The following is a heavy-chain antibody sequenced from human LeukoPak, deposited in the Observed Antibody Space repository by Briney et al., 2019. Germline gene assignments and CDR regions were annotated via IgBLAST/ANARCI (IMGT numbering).Heavy chain of an antibody. D-gene: IGHD2-2*01. V-gene: IGHV3-53*01. Sequence: GGSLRLSCAASGFTVSSKYMSWVRQAPGKGLEWVSVIYSGGSTYYADSVKGRFTISRDNSKNTLYLQMNSLRAEDTAVYYCARVNIVVVPAAMRAYYFDYWGQGTLVTVSS. J-gene: IGHJ4*02. CDR3: ARVNIVVVPAAMRAYYFDY. CDR2: IYSGGST. CDR1: GFTVSSKY.